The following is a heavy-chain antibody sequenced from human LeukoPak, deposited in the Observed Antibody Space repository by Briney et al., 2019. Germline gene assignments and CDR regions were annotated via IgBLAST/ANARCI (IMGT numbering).Heavy chain of an antibody. CDR2: MNPNSGNT. CDR1: GYTFTSYD. Sequence: ASVKVSCKASGYTFTSYDTNWVRQATGQGLEWMGWMNPNSGNTGYAQKFQGRVTITRNTSISTAYMELSSLRSEDTAVYYCARRRIAAAALDYWGQGTLVTVSS. D-gene: IGHD6-13*01. J-gene: IGHJ4*02. V-gene: IGHV1-8*03. CDR3: ARRRIAAAALDY.